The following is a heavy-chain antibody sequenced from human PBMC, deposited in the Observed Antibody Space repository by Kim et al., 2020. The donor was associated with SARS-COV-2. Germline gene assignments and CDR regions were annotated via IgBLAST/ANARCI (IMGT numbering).Heavy chain of an antibody. Sequence: SETLSLTCTVSGGSISSVGYYWSWIRQHPGKGLEWIGYIYYSGSTYYNPSLKSRVTISVDTSKNQFSLKLSSVTAADTAVYYCARADTIFGVVIDAFDIWGQGTMVTVSS. CDR3: ARADTIFGVVIDAFDI. D-gene: IGHD3-3*01. CDR2: IYYSGST. V-gene: IGHV4-31*03. CDR1: GGSISSVGYY. J-gene: IGHJ3*02.